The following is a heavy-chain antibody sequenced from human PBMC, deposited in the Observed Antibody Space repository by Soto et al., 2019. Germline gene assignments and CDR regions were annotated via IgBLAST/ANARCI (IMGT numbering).Heavy chain of an antibody. D-gene: IGHD5-12*01. CDR1: GGSISSGDYY. CDR2: IYYSGST. CDR3: ARVRRVATTGMGMDV. J-gene: IGHJ6*02. V-gene: IGHV4-30-4*01. Sequence: QVQLQESGPGLVKPSQTLSLTCAVSGGSISSGDYYWSWIRQPPGKGLEWIGYIYYSGSTYYNPTLRSRVTMSVDTSQNQFSLNLNPATAADTAVFYCARVRRVATTGMGMDVWGQGTTVTVSS.